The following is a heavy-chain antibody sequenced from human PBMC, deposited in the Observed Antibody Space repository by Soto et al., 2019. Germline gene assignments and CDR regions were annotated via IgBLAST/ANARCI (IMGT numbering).Heavy chain of an antibody. CDR1: GHTFTSYG. J-gene: IGHJ6*02. CDR2: ISAYNGNT. Sequence: QVQLVQSGAEVKKPGASVKVSCKASGHTFTSYGISWVRQAPGQGLEWMGWISAYNGNTNYAQKLQGRVTMTTDTSTSTDYMELRSLRSDDTAVYYCARYCSSTSCYAFTNNYYYGMDVWGQGTTVTVSS. CDR3: ARYCSSTSCYAFTNNYYYGMDV. V-gene: IGHV1-18*01. D-gene: IGHD2-2*01.